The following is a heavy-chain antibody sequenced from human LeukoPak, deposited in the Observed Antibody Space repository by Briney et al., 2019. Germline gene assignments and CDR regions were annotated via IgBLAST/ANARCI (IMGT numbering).Heavy chain of an antibody. V-gene: IGHV3-21*01. CDR3: ARDISKVESHY. Sequence: GGSLRLSCAAPGFTFSSYSMNWVRQAPGKGLEWVSSISSSSSYIYYADSVKGRFTISRDNAKNSLYLQMNSLRAEDTAVYYCARDISKVESHYWGQGTLVTVSS. CDR2: ISSSSSYI. J-gene: IGHJ4*02. CDR1: GFTFSSYS. D-gene: IGHD1-1*01.